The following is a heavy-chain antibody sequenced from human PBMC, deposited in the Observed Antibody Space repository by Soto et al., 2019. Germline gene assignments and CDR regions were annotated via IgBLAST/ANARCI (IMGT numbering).Heavy chain of an antibody. J-gene: IGHJ3*01. CDR2: IYPGDSHA. CDR1: GYNFNSYW. D-gene: IGHD1-26*01. Sequence: GESLKISCKGSGYNFNSYWIGWVRQVPGKGLEWMGIIYPGDSHAIYSPSFQGQVTMSADKSISTAYLQWSSLKASDTAMYYCARPYSGGPNDPFDVWGQGTMVTVSS. CDR3: ARPYSGGPNDPFDV. V-gene: IGHV5-51*01.